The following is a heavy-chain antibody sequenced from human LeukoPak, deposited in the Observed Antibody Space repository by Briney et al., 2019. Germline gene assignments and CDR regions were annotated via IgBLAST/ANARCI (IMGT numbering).Heavy chain of an antibody. J-gene: IGHJ4*02. Sequence: ASVKVSCKASGYTFTNYYMHWVRQAPGQGLEWMGWINPNSGGTNSAQKFQGRVTMTRDTSISTAYMELSSLRSDDTAVYYCARDQATVSTPWVDYWGQGTLVTVSS. CDR2: INPNSGGT. D-gene: IGHD4-17*01. CDR1: GYTFTNYY. CDR3: ARDQATVSTPWVDY. V-gene: IGHV1-2*02.